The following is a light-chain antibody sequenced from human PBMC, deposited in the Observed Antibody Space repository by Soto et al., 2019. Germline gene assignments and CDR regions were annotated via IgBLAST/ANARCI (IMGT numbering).Light chain of an antibody. CDR3: QQYGTSPRT. J-gene: IGKJ1*01. CDR2: GAS. V-gene: IGKV3-20*01. Sequence: IVMTQSPATLSVSPGERATLSCRASRSVSSSFLAWYQQKPGQAPRLLIYGASTRATGIPDRFSGSGSGTDFTLTISRLEPDDFAVYYCQQYGTSPRTFGQGTKVDIK. CDR1: RSVSSSF.